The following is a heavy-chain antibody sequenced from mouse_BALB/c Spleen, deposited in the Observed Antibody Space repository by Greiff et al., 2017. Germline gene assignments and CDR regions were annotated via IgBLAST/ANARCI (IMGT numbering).Heavy chain of an antibody. CDR3: ARGIMYYGSSAMDY. CDR2: IDPENGNT. CDR1: GFNIKDYY. J-gene: IGHJ4*01. Sequence: VQLQQSGAELVRPGALVKLSCKASGFNIKDYYMHWVKQRPEQGLEWIGWIDPENGNTIYDPKFQGKASITADTSSNTAYLQLSSLTSEDTAVYYGARGIMYYGSSAMDYWGQGTSVTVSS. V-gene: IGHV14-1*02. D-gene: IGHD1-1*01.